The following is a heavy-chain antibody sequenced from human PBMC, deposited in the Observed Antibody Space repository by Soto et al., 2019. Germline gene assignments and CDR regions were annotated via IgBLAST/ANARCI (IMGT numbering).Heavy chain of an antibody. CDR2: IYHSGST. CDR1: GGSISSGGYS. CDR3: ARDRSSGWDQGYGMDV. J-gene: IGHJ6*02. D-gene: IGHD6-19*01. Sequence: SETLSLTCAVSGGSISSGGYSWSWIRQPPGKGLEWIGYIYHSGSTYYNPSLKSRVTISVDTSKNQFSLRLRSVTAADTAVYYCARDRSSGWDQGYGMDVWGQGTTVTVSS. V-gene: IGHV4-30-2*02.